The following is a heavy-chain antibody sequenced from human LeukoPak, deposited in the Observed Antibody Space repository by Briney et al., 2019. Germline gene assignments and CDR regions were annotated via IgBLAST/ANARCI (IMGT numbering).Heavy chain of an antibody. D-gene: IGHD3-10*01. CDR2: ISSSSSYI. V-gene: IGHV3-21*01. CDR3: ARNYGSGSSVVGY. J-gene: IGHJ4*02. Sequence: KAGGPLRLSCAASGFTFSSYSMNWVRQAPGKGLEWVSSISSSSSYIYYADSVKGRFTISRDNAKNSLYLQMNSLRAEDTAVYYGARNYGSGSSVVGYWGQGTLVTVSS. CDR1: GFTFSSYS.